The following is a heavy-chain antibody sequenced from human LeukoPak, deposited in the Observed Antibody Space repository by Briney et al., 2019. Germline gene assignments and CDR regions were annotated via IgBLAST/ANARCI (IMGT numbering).Heavy chain of an antibody. Sequence: GGSLRLSCAASGFSNYAMGWVRQAPGKGLEWVSGVSPSGHISYHADSVKGRFTISRDDSMNMLFLQMNNLRAEDTAIYYCANARYTPWCLNYWGQGTLVTVSS. CDR2: VSPSGHIS. V-gene: IGHV3-23*01. CDR3: ANARYTPWCLNY. J-gene: IGHJ4*02. D-gene: IGHD2-2*02. CDR1: GFSNYA.